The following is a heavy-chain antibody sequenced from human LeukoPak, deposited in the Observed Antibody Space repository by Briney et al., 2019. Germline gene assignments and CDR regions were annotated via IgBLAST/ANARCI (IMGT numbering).Heavy chain of an antibody. CDR3: AKDRGSNEFDY. V-gene: IGHV3-74*01. CDR1: GFTFSSYW. D-gene: IGHD2-15*01. CDR2: INSDGTRT. J-gene: IGHJ4*02. Sequence: WGSLRRSCAASGFTFSSYWMHWVRQAPGKGLVWVSRINSDGTRTNYADSVKGRFTISRDKAKNTLYLQMNSLRAEDTAVYYCAKDRGSNEFDYWGQGTLVTVSS.